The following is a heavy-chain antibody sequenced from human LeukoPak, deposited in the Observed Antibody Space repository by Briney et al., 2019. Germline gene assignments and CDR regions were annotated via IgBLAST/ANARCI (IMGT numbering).Heavy chain of an antibody. V-gene: IGHV3-7*03. CDR1: GFTFNNYR. D-gene: IGHD3-10*01. CDR3: ARDRHDRSVWLRELSEVYFFDY. Sequence: PGGSLRLSCAASGFTFNNYRMGWVRQAPGKGLEWVANIKQDGSETDYVDSVKGRFTISRDNAKNSLCMQMNSLRVDDTAVYFCARDRHDRSVWLRELSEVYFFDYWGQGTRVTVSS. CDR2: IKQDGSET. J-gene: IGHJ4*02.